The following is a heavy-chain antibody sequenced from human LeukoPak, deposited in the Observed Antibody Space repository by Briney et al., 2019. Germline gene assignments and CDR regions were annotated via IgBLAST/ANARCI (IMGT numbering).Heavy chain of an antibody. CDR1: GFTFGDYA. Sequence: HTGGSLRLSCTASGFTFGDYAMSWFRQAPGKGLEWVGFIRSKAYGGTTEYAASVKGRFTISRDDSKSIAYLQMNSLKTEDTAVYYCTRGDYYDSSGYYYLPVDWGQGTLVTVSS. D-gene: IGHD3-22*01. CDR2: IRSKAYGGTT. CDR3: TRGDYYDSSGYYYLPVD. V-gene: IGHV3-49*03. J-gene: IGHJ4*02.